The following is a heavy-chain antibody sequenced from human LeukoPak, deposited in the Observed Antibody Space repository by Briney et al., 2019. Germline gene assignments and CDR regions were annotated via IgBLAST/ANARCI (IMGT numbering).Heavy chain of an antibody. Sequence: PGGSLRLSCAASGFTFSSSGMHWVRQAPGKGLEWVAVIIYDGSNTYYADSVKGRFTISRDNSKNTLYLQMNTLRAGDTAVYYCAKYDFWSGYSFDYWGRGTLVTVSS. CDR3: AKYDFWSGYSFDY. D-gene: IGHD3-3*01. CDR1: GFTFSSSG. V-gene: IGHV3-30*18. CDR2: IIYDGSNT. J-gene: IGHJ4*02.